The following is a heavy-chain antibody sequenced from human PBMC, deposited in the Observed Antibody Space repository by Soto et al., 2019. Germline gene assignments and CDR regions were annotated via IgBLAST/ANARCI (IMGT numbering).Heavy chain of an antibody. V-gene: IGHV3-64D*06. J-gene: IGHJ3*02. D-gene: IGHD3-10*01. Sequence: GGSLRLSCSASGFTFSSYAMHWVRQAPGKGLEYVSAISSNGGSTYYADSVKGRFTISRDNSKNTLYLQMSSLRAEDTAVYYCVKLLILNRDDAFDIWGQGTMVTVSS. CDR1: GFTFSSYA. CDR3: VKLLILNRDDAFDI. CDR2: ISSNGGST.